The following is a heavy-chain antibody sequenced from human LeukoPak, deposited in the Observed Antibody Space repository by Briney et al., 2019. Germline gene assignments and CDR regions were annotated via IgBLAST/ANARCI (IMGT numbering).Heavy chain of an antibody. CDR1: GFTFSGSA. Sequence: GGSLRLSCAASGFTFSGSAMHWVRQASGKGQEWVGRIRSKANSYATAYAASVKGRFTISRDDSKNTAYLQMNSLKTEDTAVYYCTRPSYCSSTSCYPGYWGQGTLVTVSS. CDR2: IRSKANSYAT. D-gene: IGHD2-2*01. CDR3: TRPSYCSSTSCYPGY. V-gene: IGHV3-73*01. J-gene: IGHJ4*02.